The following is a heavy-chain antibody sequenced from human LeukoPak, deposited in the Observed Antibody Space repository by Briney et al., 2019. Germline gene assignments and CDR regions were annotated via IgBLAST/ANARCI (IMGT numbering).Heavy chain of an antibody. CDR3: ARDGGDGYNQIDH. D-gene: IGHD5-24*01. CDR1: GFTFSRYA. V-gene: IGHV3-30-3*01. CDR2: TSGDGSNE. Sequence: GGSLRLSCAASGFTFSRYAMHWVRQAPGKGLECMAVTSGDGSNEHYAGSVKGRFTISRDNSKNTLYLQMNSLRTEDTAVYYCARDGGDGYNQIDHWGQGTLVTVSS. J-gene: IGHJ4*02.